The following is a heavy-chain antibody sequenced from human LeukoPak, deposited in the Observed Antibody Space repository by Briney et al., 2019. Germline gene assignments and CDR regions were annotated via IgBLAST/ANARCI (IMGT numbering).Heavy chain of an antibody. V-gene: IGHV3-23*01. J-gene: IGHJ4*02. CDR1: GFTFSSYA. D-gene: IGHD6-13*01. CDR3: AKGTTRRSAGSWCLDY. Sequence: PGGSLRLSCAASGFTFSSYAMSWVRQAPGKGLEWVSAISGSGGSTYYADSVKGRFTISRDNSKNTLYLQMNSLRAEDTAVYYCAKGTTRRSAGSWCLDYWGQGTLVTVSS. CDR2: ISGSGGST.